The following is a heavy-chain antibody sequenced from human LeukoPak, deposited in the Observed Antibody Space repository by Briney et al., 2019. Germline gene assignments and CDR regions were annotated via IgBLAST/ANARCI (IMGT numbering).Heavy chain of an antibody. Sequence: ASVKVSCKASGYTFTSYDINWVRQATGQGLEWMGWMNPNSGNTGYAQKFQGRVTITRNTSISTAYMELSSLRSEDTAVYYCARGGFGVKEGSVPAAWYYFDYWGQGTLVTVSS. V-gene: IGHV1-8*03. D-gene: IGHD2-2*01. CDR2: MNPNSGNT. CDR1: GYTFTSYD. J-gene: IGHJ4*02. CDR3: ARGGFGVKEGSVPAAWYYFDY.